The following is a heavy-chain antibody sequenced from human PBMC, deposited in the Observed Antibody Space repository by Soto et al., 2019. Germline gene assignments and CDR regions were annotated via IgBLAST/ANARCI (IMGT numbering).Heavy chain of an antibody. D-gene: IGHD6-19*01. J-gene: IGHJ4*02. CDR3: AMIEYSSGSDY. V-gene: IGHV1-69*13. CDR1: GGTFSSYP. Sequence: SVKVSCKASGGTFSSYPITWVRRAPGQGLEWLEGIFPIFGTTNYAQRFEDRVTITADELTSTAYMELSSLRSEDTAVYYCAMIEYSSGSDYWGQGTLVTVSS. CDR2: IFPIFGTT.